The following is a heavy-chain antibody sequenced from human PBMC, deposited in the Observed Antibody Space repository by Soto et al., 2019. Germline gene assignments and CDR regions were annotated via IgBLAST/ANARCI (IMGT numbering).Heavy chain of an antibody. J-gene: IGHJ6*02. D-gene: IGHD4-17*01. Sequence: ASVKVSCMASGYTFTTYGISWVRQAPGQGLEWMGWINTSKGNTNYAQNLQGRVTMTTDTSTSTAYMELRSLRSDDTAVYYCAREGRFTVTTYNFYGLDVWGQGTTVTVSS. V-gene: IGHV1-18*04. CDR1: GYTFTTYG. CDR2: INTSKGNT. CDR3: AREGRFTVTTYNFYGLDV.